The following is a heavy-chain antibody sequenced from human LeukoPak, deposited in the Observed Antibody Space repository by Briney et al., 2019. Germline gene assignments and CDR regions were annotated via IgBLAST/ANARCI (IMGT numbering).Heavy chain of an antibody. J-gene: IGHJ4*02. CDR1: GFTFRSYG. CDR3: ARYSSSWYEYYFDY. D-gene: IGHD6-13*01. V-gene: IGHV3-23*01. Sequence: GGTLRLSCAASGFTFRSYGMSWVRQAPGKGLEWVSAISGSGGSTYYADSVKGRFTISRDNAKNSLYLQMNSLRAEDTAVYYCARYSSSWYEYYFDYWGQGTLVTVSS. CDR2: ISGSGGST.